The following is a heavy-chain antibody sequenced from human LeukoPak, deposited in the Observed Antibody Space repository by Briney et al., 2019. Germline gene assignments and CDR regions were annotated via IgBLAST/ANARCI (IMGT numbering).Heavy chain of an antibody. CDR3: ARPRSSGWYGAFDI. Sequence: SETLSLTCTVSGGSINSYYWSWIRQPPGKGLEWIGHIYYSGSTNYNPSLKSRVTLSLDTSKNQLSLKLSSVTAADTAVYYCARPRSSGWYGAFDIWGQGTMVTVSS. V-gene: IGHV4-59*08. CDR2: IYYSGST. J-gene: IGHJ3*02. D-gene: IGHD6-19*01. CDR1: GGSINSYY.